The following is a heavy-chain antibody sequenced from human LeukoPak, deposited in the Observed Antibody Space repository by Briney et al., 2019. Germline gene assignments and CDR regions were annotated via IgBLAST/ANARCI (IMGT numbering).Heavy chain of an antibody. V-gene: IGHV1-69*01. D-gene: IGHD3-16*01. J-gene: IGHJ4*02. CDR3: ATDYDYVWGFDY. CDR1: GGTFSSYA. CDR2: IIPIFGTA. Sequence: SVEVSCKASGGTFSSYAISWVRQAPGQGLEWMGGIIPIFGTANYAQKFQGRVTITADESTSTAYMELSSLRSEDTAVYYCATDYDYVWGFDYWGQGTLVTVSS.